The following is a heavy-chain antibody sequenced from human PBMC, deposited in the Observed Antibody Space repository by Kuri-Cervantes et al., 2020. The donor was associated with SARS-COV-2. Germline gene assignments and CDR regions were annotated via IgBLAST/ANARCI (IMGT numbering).Heavy chain of an antibody. CDR2: INPYNVDT. D-gene: IGHD3-22*01. CDR1: GYTFTGYY. CDR3: ATSFYFDRDGYYHFDF. J-gene: IGHJ4*02. V-gene: IGHV1-2*02. Sequence: GESLKISCKASGYTFTGYYMRWVRQAPGQGLEWMGWINPYNVDTYYSQNFQGRVTMTRDTSISTAYMELSRLRSDDTAVYYCATSFYFDRDGYYHFDFWGQGALVTVSS.